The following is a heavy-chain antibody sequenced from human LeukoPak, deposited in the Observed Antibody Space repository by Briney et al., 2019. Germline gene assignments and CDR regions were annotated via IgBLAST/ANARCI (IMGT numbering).Heavy chain of an antibody. Sequence: PGGSLRLSCAASGFTFSSYSMNWVRQAPGKGLEWVANIKQDGSEKYYVDSVKGRFTISRDNAKNSLYLQMNSLRAEDTAVYYCASLYYYDSSGSWGQGTLVTVSS. CDR3: ASLYYYDSSGS. CDR1: GFTFSSYS. J-gene: IGHJ5*02. CDR2: IKQDGSEK. V-gene: IGHV3-7*01. D-gene: IGHD3-22*01.